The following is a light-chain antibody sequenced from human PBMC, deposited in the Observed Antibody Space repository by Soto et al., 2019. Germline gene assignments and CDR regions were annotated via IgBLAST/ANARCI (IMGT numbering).Light chain of an antibody. CDR3: AAWDDSLL. V-gene: IGLV1-47*01. CDR1: SSNIGSNY. CDR2: RNN. J-gene: IGLJ2*01. Sequence: QPVLTQPPSASGTPGQRVTISCSGSSSNIGSNYVYWYQQLPGTAPKLLIYRNNQRPSGVPDRFSGSKSGTSASLAISGLRSEDEADYYCAAWDDSLLFGGGTKLTVL.